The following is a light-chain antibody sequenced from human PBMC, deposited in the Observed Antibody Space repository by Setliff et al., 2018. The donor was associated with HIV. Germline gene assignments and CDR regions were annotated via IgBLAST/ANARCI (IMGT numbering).Light chain of an antibody. CDR3: SSYTGSGTFV. Sequence: QSALTQPASVSGSPGQSITISCTGTSNDVGGYNYVAWYQEHPGKAPKLMIYDVSNRPPGVSNRFSGSKSGSTASLTISGLLAEDESDYYCSSYTGSGTFVFGGGTKVTVL. CDR1: SNDVGGYNY. V-gene: IGLV2-14*03. CDR2: DVS. J-gene: IGLJ1*01.